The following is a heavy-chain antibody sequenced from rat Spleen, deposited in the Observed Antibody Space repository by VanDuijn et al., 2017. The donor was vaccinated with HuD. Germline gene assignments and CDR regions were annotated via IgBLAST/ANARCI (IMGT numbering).Heavy chain of an antibody. CDR3: TRLDYGGSYFDY. D-gene: IGHD1-11*01. CDR1: GFTFSSYW. J-gene: IGHJ2*01. CDR2: INPDGGRT. Sequence: EVQLVESGGGLVQPGRSLKLSCAASGFTFSSYWMYWVRQAPGKGLEWVSSINPDGGRTYYPDSVKGRFTVSRDDAKATLYLQMDSLRSEDTATYYCTRLDYGGSYFDYWGQGVVVTVSS. V-gene: IGHV5-58*01.